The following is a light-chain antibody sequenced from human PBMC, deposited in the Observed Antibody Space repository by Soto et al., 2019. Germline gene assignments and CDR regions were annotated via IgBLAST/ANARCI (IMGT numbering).Light chain of an antibody. CDR1: QNIRAF. V-gene: IGKV1-39*01. CDR2: AGS. CDR3: QQSYSPPLT. J-gene: IGKJ4*02. Sequence: IPMTQPPSSLSAYVGNRFTIAYLASQNIRAFLNWYQQKPGKAPNLLIYAGSNLQSGVPSRFSGSGSGTEFTLTISSLLPEDSATYYCQQSYSPPLTFGGGTKVDIK.